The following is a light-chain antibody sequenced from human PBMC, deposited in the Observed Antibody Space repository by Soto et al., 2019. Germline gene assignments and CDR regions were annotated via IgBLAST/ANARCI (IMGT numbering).Light chain of an antibody. CDR2: DAS. J-gene: IGKJ5*01. CDR3: QQRSNWPPIT. CDR1: QSVSSY. Sequence: EIVLTQSPATLSLAAGERATLSCMASQSVSSYLAWYQQKPGQAPRLLIYDASNRATGIPARFSGSGSGTDFTLTISSLEPVDFAVYYCQQRSNWPPITFGQGTRLEIK. V-gene: IGKV3-11*01.